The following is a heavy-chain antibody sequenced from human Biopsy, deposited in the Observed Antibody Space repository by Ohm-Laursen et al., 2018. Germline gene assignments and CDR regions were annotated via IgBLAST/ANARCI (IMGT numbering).Heavy chain of an antibody. Sequence: ASVKVSCKASGYSFNNYGINWVRQAPVQGLEWMGRISGYNGNTKYAQKFQGRVTMTTDTSTSAVYMEVRSLRSDDTAVYYCARVALPLYLDNWGQGIRVTVSS. D-gene: IGHD2-21*01. CDR1: GYSFNNYG. J-gene: IGHJ4*02. CDR2: ISGYNGNT. CDR3: ARVALPLYLDN. V-gene: IGHV1-18*01.